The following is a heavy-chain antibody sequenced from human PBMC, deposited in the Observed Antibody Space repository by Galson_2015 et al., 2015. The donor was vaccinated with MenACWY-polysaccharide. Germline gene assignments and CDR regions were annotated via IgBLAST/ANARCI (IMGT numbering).Heavy chain of an antibody. CDR2: IYPGDSDT. Sequence: QSGAEVKKPGESLKISCKGSGYSFSNYWIGWVRQMPGKGLEWMGIIYPGDSDTRYSPSFQGQVSISADKSISTVYLQWSSLKASDTAIYHCARHGSRSWDSWFDPWGQGTLVIVSS. V-gene: IGHV5-51*01. CDR1: GYSFSNYW. D-gene: IGHD6-13*01. J-gene: IGHJ5*02. CDR3: ARHGSRSWDSWFDP.